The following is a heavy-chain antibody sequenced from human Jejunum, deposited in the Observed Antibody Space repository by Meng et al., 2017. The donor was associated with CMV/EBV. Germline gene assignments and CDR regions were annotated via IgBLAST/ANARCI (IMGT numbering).Heavy chain of an antibody. CDR3: AKGYSTTWPDY. D-gene: IGHD6-13*01. CDR1: GFTFDDYA. J-gene: IGHJ4*02. Sequence: TSGFTFDDYAMHWVRQTPGEGLEWVSGISWNSGSIAYADSVKGRFTISRDNAKNSLYLQMNSLRVEDTALYYCAKGYSTTWPDYWGQGTLVTVSS. CDR2: ISWNSGSI. V-gene: IGHV3-9*01.